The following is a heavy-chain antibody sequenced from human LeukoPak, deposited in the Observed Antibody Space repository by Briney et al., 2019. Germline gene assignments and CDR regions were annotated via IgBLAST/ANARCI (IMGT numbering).Heavy chain of an antibody. CDR1: GFTFSSAA. Sequence: GGSLRLSCAASGFTFSSAAITWVRQAPGQGLEWVSTITGDDDETYYADSVQGRFTISRDYSRNTLHLQMNSLRTEDTAIYYCAKGPKVNSGYHPGYWGQGTLVTVSS. D-gene: IGHD3-22*01. V-gene: IGHV3-23*01. CDR2: ITGDDDET. CDR3: AKGPKVNSGYHPGY. J-gene: IGHJ4*02.